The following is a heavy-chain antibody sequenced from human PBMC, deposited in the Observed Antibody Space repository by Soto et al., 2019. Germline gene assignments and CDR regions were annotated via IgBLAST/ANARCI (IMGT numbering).Heavy chain of an antibody. J-gene: IGHJ5*02. CDR2: INHSGST. CDR3: ASIEGRRNNCLDP. Sequence: PSETLSLTCAVYGGSFSGYYWSWIRQPPGKGLEWIGEINHSGSTNYNPSLKSRVTISVDTSKNQFSLKLSSVTAADTAVYYCASIEGRRNNCLDPWGQGTLVTVSS. V-gene: IGHV4-34*01. CDR1: GGSFSGYY.